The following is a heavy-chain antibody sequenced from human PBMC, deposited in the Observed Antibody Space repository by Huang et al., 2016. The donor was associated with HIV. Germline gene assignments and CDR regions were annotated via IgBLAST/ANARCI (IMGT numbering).Heavy chain of an antibody. CDR3: VRSQGAVAPDY. Sequence: DVQLVESGGGLIQPGGSLRLSCGVAGFTFNNYWMHWVRQVPVKGLVWGARINKDGSNTAYADAVKGRFIVARDNSKKTLSLQMNGLRAEDTGVYDCVRSQGAVAPDYWGQGTLVIVSS. CDR1: GFTFNNYW. CDR2: INKDGSNT. D-gene: IGHD6-19*01. V-gene: IGHV3-74*03. J-gene: IGHJ4*02.